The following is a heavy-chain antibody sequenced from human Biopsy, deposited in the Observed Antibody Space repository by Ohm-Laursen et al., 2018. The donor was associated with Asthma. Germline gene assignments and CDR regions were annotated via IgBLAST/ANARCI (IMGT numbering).Heavy chain of an antibody. Sequence: SLRLSCAASGFRFPIYGMHWVRQGPGKGPEWVAVIWHDGKNEYYADSVKGRFTISKDNSKNTVYLQMNRLRAEDTAVYYCAREMRTSGSTNWYLWDVDYWGQGTLVTVSS. J-gene: IGHJ4*02. D-gene: IGHD2/OR15-2a*01. CDR1: GFRFPIYG. V-gene: IGHV3-33*08. CDR2: IWHDGKNE. CDR3: AREMRTSGSTNWYLWDVDY.